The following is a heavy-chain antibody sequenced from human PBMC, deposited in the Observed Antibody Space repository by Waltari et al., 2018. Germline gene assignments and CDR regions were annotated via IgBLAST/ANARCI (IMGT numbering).Heavy chain of an antibody. V-gene: IGHV1-24*01. CDR2: FDPEDGET. Sequence: QVQLVQSGAEVKKPGASVKVSCKVSGSTLTELSLPWVRQAPGKGLEWMGGFDPEDGETIYAQKFQGRVTMTEDTSTDTAYMELSSLRSEDTAVYYCATRVYSDDAFDIWGQGTMVTVSS. D-gene: IGHD3-22*01. J-gene: IGHJ3*02. CDR3: ATRVYSDDAFDI. CDR1: GSTLTELS.